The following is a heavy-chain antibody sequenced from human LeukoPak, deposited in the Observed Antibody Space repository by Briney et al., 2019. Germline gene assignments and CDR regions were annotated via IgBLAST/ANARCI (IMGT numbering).Heavy chain of an antibody. J-gene: IGHJ4*02. CDR2: IYYSGST. CDR1: GGSISSGGYY. V-gene: IGHV4-31*03. CDR3: ARLDKHTGSWLPDY. D-gene: IGHD6-13*01. Sequence: PSETLSLTCTVSGGSISSGGYYWSWIRQHPGKGLEWIGYIYYSGSTYYNPSLKSRVTISVDTSKNQFSLKLSSVTAADTAVYFCARLDKHTGSWLPDYWGQGTLVTVSS.